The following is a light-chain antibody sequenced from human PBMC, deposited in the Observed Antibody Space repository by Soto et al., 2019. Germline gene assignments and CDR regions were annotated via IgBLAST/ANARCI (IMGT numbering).Light chain of an antibody. CDR1: QTMSSW. V-gene: IGKV1-5*03. Sequence: DIQMTQSPSTLSASVEDRVTITCRASQTMSSWLAWYQQKPGRAPKLLIYEASSLESGVPSRFSGSGSGTEFTLTISGLQPDDFATYYCQLYNSYSRTFGQGTKLEIK. J-gene: IGKJ2*01. CDR2: EAS. CDR3: QLYNSYSRT.